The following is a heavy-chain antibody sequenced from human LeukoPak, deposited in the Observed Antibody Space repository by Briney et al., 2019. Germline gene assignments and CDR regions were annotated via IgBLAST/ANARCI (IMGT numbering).Heavy chain of an antibody. V-gene: IGHV3-23*01. CDR1: GFTFSSHA. CDR3: AKDSVNYYDSSGYEEGFDY. Sequence: GGSLRLSCAASGFTFSSHAMSWVRQAPGKGLEWVSAISGSGGSTYYADSVKGRFTISRDNSKNTLYLQMNSLRAEDTALYYCAKDSVNYYDSSGYEEGFDYWGQGTLVTVSS. CDR2: ISGSGGST. D-gene: IGHD3-22*01. J-gene: IGHJ4*02.